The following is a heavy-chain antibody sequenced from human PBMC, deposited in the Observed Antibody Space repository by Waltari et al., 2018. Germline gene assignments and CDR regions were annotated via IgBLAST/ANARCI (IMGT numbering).Heavy chain of an antibody. J-gene: IGHJ4*02. D-gene: IGHD3-3*01. Sequence: QLQLRESGPGLVKPSETLSLTCTVSGGTISNSYWSWIRQSPGKGLEWIGSSYYSGSTNYNPSLKSRVTLSVDTSKNHFSLKLSSVTAADTALYYCARQGHYDFWTGYYLFDDWGQGTLVTVSS. CDR3: ARQGHYDFWTGYYLFDD. CDR2: SYYSGST. V-gene: IGHV4-59*08. CDR1: GGTISNSY.